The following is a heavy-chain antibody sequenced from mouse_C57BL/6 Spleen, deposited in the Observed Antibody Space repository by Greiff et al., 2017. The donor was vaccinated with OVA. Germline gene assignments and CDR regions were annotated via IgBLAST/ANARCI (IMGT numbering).Heavy chain of an antibody. CDR2: ISNGGGST. J-gene: IGHJ4*01. V-gene: IGHV5-12*01. Sequence: EVKLMESGGGLVQPGGSLKLSCAASGFTFSDYYMYWVRQTPEKRLEWVAYISNGGGSTYYPDTVKGRFTISRDNAKNTLYLQMSRLKSEDTAMYYCARRAVYYGNYDYYAMDYWGQGTSVTGSS. CDR1: GFTFSDYY. D-gene: IGHD2-1*01. CDR3: ARRAVYYGNYDYYAMDY.